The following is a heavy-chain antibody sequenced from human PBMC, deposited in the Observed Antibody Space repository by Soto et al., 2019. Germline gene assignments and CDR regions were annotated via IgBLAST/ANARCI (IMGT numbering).Heavy chain of an antibody. D-gene: IGHD3-16*01. CDR3: ARRAGWGMAFDI. CDR2: IYYSGST. V-gene: IGHV4-39*01. Sequence: PSEPLSLTCTVSGGSIGSSSYYWGWIRQPPGKGLEWIGSIYYSGSTYYNPSLKSRVTISVDTSKNQFSLKLSSVTAADTAVYYCARRAGWGMAFDIWGQGTMVTVSS. CDR1: GGSIGSSSYY. J-gene: IGHJ3*02.